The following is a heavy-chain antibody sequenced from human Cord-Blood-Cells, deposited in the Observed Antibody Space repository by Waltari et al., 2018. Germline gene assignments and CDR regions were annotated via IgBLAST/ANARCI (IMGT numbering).Heavy chain of an antibody. CDR2: SYYSEIT. Sequence: QVQLQESGPGLVKPSQTLSLTCTVSGGSISSGGYYWSWIREHPGKGLVCIGYSYYSEITYFHPSLKSRVTMSVDTSKTQFVLKLSSVTAAETAVYYCARDSSSSDGYFVLWGRGTLVTVSS. J-gene: IGHJ2*01. CDR3: ARDSSSSDGYFVL. CDR1: GGSISSGGYY. V-gene: IGHV4-31*03. D-gene: IGHD6-6*01.